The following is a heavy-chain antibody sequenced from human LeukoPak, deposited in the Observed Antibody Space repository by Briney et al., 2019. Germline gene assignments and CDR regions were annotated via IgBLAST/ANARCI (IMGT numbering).Heavy chain of an antibody. D-gene: IGHD3-3*01. CDR1: GYTFTSYD. CDR3: ARGSERYYDFWSANLGDY. V-gene: IGHV1-8*01. Sequence: ASVKVSCKASGYTFTSYDINWVRQATGQGLEWMGWMNPNSGNTGYAQKFQGRVTMTRNTSISTAYMELSSLRSEDTAVYYCARGSERYYDFWSANLGDYWGQGTLVTVSS. J-gene: IGHJ4*02. CDR2: MNPNSGNT.